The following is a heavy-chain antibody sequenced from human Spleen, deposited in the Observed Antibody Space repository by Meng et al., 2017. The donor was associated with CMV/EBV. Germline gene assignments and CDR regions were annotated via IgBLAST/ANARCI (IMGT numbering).Heavy chain of an antibody. CDR3: ARDYPPLYSSTWYPP. CDR2: INSGGST. D-gene: IGHD6-13*01. J-gene: IGHJ6*02. Sequence: SETLSLTCTVSGGSVSSSNYIWGWIRQPPGKGLEWIGNINSGGSTSYSPSLKNRVTISLDMSKNQFSLKLSSVTAADTAVYYCARDYPPLYSSTWYPPWGQGTTVTVSS. V-gene: IGHV4-39*07. CDR1: GGSVSSSNYI.